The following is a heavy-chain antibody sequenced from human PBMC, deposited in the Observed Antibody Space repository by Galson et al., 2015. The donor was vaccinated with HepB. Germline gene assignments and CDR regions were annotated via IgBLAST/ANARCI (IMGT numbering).Heavy chain of an antibody. V-gene: IGHV1-69*10. Sequence: SVKVSCKASGGTFSSYAISWVRQAPGQGLEWMGGIIPILGIANYAQKLQGRVTITADKSTSTAYMELSSLRSEDTAVYYCARDRASITMVQGVTPNWFDPWGQGTLVTVSS. CDR1: GGTFSSYA. J-gene: IGHJ5*02. CDR3: ARDRASITMVQGVTPNWFDP. D-gene: IGHD3-10*01. CDR2: IIPILGIA.